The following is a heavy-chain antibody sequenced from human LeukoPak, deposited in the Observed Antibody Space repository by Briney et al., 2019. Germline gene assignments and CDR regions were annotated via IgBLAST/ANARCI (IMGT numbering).Heavy chain of an antibody. CDR2: INPSGGST. CDR1: GYTFTSYY. D-gene: IGHD4-11*01. V-gene: IGHV1-46*01. CDR3: ARDRVRNNFDY. Sequence: ASVKVSCKASGYTFTSYYMHWVRQAPGQGLEWMGIINPSGGSTSYAQKFQGRVTMNRDTSTSTVYMELSSLRSEDTAVYYCARDRVRNNFDYWGQGTLVTVSS. J-gene: IGHJ4*02.